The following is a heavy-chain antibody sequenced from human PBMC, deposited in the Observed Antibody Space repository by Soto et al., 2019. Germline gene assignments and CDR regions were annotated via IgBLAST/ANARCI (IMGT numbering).Heavy chain of an antibody. Sequence: QVQLQESGPGLVKPSETLSLTCTVSGGSISSYYWSWIRQPPGKGLEWIGYIYYSGSTNYNPSLKSRVTISVDTAKNRFSLKLSSVTAADTAVYYCARNGYCSSTSCYSSAFDIWGQGTMVTVSS. V-gene: IGHV4-59*08. CDR3: ARNGYCSSTSCYSSAFDI. J-gene: IGHJ3*02. CDR1: GGSISSYY. D-gene: IGHD2-2*02. CDR2: IYYSGST.